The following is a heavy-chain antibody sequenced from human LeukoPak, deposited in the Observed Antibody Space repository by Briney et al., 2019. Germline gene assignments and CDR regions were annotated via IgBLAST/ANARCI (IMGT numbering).Heavy chain of an antibody. Sequence: GGSLRLSCVASGFTLNSNNMNWVRQAPGKGLELVAYISISSASIYYADSVKGRFTISRDNAKNSLFLQMNSLSAEDTAVYYCARAHNRDFFDAWGQGVLVTVSS. J-gene: IGHJ5*02. CDR1: GFTLNSNN. CDR3: ARAHNRDFFDA. D-gene: IGHD5-24*01. V-gene: IGHV3-48*03. CDR2: ISISSASI.